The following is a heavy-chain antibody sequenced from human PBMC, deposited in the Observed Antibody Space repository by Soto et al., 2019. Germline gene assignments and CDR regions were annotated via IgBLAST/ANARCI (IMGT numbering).Heavy chain of an antibody. D-gene: IGHD5-18*01. CDR2: ISSSGIV. J-gene: IGHJ4*02. Sequence: GGSLRLSCATSGFTFTGYAMNWVRQAPGKGLEWVSHISSSGIVYYADSVKGRFTISRDNAKNSLSLQMSSLRDDDTAVYYCARGKYSYGLYYFDYWGQGTLVTVSS. CDR1: GFTFTGYA. V-gene: IGHV3-48*02. CDR3: ARGKYSYGLYYFDY.